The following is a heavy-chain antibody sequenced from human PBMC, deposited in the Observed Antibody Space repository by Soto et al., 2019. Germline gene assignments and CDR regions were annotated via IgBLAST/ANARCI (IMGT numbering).Heavy chain of an antibody. Sequence: EVQLVESGGGLVQPGGSLRLSCAASGFTVSSNYMSWVRQAPGKGLEWVSVIYSGGSTYYADSVKGRFTISRHNPKNTLYLQLNSLRDEDTAVYYCANVALGYCSGGSCYFGAFDIWGQGTMVTVSS. CDR2: IYSGGST. D-gene: IGHD2-15*01. J-gene: IGHJ3*02. CDR1: GFTVSSNY. V-gene: IGHV3-53*04. CDR3: ANVALGYCSGGSCYFGAFDI.